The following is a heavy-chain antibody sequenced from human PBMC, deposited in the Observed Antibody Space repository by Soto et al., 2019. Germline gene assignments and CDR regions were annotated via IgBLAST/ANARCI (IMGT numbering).Heavy chain of an antibody. V-gene: IGHV3-33*05. Sequence: SGFTFSSYGMHWVRQAPGKGLEWVAVISYDGSNKYYADSVKGRFTISRDNAKNSLYLQMNSLRAEDTALYYCARGWVGDLGAHYYGMDVWGQGTTVTVSS. CDR3: ARGWVGDLGAHYYGMDV. CDR2: ISYDGSNK. D-gene: IGHD2-21*02. J-gene: IGHJ6*02. CDR1: GFTFSSYG.